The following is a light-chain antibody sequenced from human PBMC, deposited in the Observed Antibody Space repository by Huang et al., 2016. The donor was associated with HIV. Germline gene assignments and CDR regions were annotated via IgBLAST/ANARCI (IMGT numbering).Light chain of an antibody. CDR2: AAS. Sequence: EIVMTQSPDTLSVSPGERATLSCRASQSVSNNLAWYQQKPGQAPRLLLFAASTRAAGVPARVSGSGSGAEFTLTISSLQSEDFGVYYCHQYNDWSRYTFGQGTRLEIK. CDR1: QSVSNN. CDR3: HQYNDWSRYT. V-gene: IGKV3-15*01. J-gene: IGKJ2*01.